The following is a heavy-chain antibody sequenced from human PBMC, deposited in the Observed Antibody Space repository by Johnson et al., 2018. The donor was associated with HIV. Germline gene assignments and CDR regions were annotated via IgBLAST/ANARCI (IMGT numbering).Heavy chain of an antibody. V-gene: IGHV3-30-3*01. Sequence: QVQLVESGGGLVQPGGSLRLSCAASGFTFSSYAMHWVRQAPGKGLEWVAVISYDGSNKYYADSVKGRFTILRDDSKNTLYLQMNSLKIEDTAVYYCTTLYYNFWSGYYGESFDIWGQGTMVTVSS. CDR3: TTLYYNFWSGYYGESFDI. D-gene: IGHD3-3*01. J-gene: IGHJ3*02. CDR2: ISYDGSNK. CDR1: GFTFSSYA.